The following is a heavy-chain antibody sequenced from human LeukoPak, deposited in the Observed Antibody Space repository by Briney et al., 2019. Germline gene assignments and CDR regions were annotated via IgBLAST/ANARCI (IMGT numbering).Heavy chain of an antibody. D-gene: IGHD2-2*01. CDR1: GFTFSSYG. V-gene: IGHV3-30*02. CDR2: IRYDGSNK. CDR3: AKDARYKIVVVPAAASPGDY. J-gene: IGHJ4*02. Sequence: PGGSLRLSCAASGFTFSSYGMHWVRQAPGKGLEWVAFIRYDGSNKYYADSVKGRFTISRDNSKNTLYLQMNSLRAEDTAVYYCAKDARYKIVVVPAAASPGDYWGQGTLVTVFS.